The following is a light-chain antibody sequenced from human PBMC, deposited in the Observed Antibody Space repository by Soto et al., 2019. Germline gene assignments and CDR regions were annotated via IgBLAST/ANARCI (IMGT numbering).Light chain of an antibody. CDR2: DVS. CDR1: SSSVGGYNY. Sequence: QYALTQPASVSGSPGQSITISCTGTSSSVGGYNYVSWYQQHPGKAPKLMIYDVSNRPSGVSNRFSGSKSGNTASLTISGLQAEDEADYYCSSYTSSSTLYVFGTGTKLTVL. J-gene: IGLJ1*01. CDR3: SSYTSSSTLYV. V-gene: IGLV2-14*01.